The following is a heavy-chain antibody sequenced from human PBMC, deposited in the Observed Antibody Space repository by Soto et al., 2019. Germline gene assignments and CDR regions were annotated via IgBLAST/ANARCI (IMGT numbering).Heavy chain of an antibody. D-gene: IGHD3-10*01. J-gene: IGHJ5*02. Sequence: PGGSLRLSCAASGLTFSSYAMTWVRQAPGKGLEWVSGISGGGGVSTYYADSVKGRFTISRDNSMNTLYLQMNRLRAGDTAVYYCAKDAISMVRGVNNWFDPWGQGTLVTVSS. CDR2: ISGGGGVST. CDR3: AKDAISMVRGVNNWFDP. V-gene: IGHV3-23*01. CDR1: GLTFSSYA.